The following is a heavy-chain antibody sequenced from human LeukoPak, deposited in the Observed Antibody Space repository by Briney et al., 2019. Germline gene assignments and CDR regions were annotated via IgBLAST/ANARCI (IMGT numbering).Heavy chain of an antibody. V-gene: IGHV3-23*01. CDR3: AARKVRGVWFYLDY. D-gene: IGHD3-10*01. Sequence: GGSLRLSCAASGFTVSAYAMAWVRQAPGKGLKWVSTIYDDNTYYAGSVKGRFAISTDNSKNTLYLQMNSLRVEDTAVYFCAARKVRGVWFYLDYWGQGTLVTVSS. CDR2: IYDDNT. J-gene: IGHJ4*02. CDR1: GFTVSAYA.